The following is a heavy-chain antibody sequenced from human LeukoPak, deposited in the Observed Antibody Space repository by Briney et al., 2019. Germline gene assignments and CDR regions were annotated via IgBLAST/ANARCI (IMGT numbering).Heavy chain of an antibody. V-gene: IGHV4-4*07. CDR2: IYTSGST. J-gene: IGHJ4*02. CDR1: GGSISSYY. D-gene: IGHD6-19*01. CDR3: ARDRVYGRIGVAGSRAYYFDY. Sequence: SETLSLTCTVSGGSISSYYWSWIRQPAGKGLEWIGRIYTSGSTNYNPSLKSRFTMSQDTSKNQFSLKLSSVPAADPAVYYCARDRVYGRIGVAGSRAYYFDYWGQGTLVTVSS.